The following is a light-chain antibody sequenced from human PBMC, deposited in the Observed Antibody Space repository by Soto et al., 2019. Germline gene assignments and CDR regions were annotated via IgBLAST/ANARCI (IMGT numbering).Light chain of an antibody. J-gene: IGKJ1*01. CDR2: QAS. CDR1: QSISSW. Sequence: DIQMTQSPSTLSASVGDRVTITCRASQSISSWLAWFQQKPGKAPKLLIYQASTLQSGVPSRFSRSGSGTEFTLTISSLQPDDFATYYCQQYNGYSETFGQGTKVEIK. CDR3: QQYNGYSET. V-gene: IGKV1-5*03.